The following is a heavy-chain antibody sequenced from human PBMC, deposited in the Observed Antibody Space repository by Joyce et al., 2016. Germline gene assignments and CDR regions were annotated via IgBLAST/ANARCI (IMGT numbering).Heavy chain of an antibody. CDR3: SINEYYDLT. D-gene: IGHD3-22*01. J-gene: IGHJ4*02. V-gene: IGHV3-15*05. CDR2: IKSKTCGGTT. CDR1: GFSFSNVW. Sequence: EVQLVESGGGLVKPGGSLRLSCAASGFSFSNVWVNWIRQAAGKGLEWVGRIKSKTCGGTTDYAAPVKGRFTISRDDSKSTVYLQMNSLKSEDTAVYYGSINEYYDLTGGQGTLVTVSS.